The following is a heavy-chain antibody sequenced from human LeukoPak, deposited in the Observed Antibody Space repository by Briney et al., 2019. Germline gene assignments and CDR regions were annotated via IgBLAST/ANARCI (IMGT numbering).Heavy chain of an antibody. Sequence: SETLSLTCTVSGGSISTYYWSWIRQSPGKELKWIADISASGGTNYNPSLESRVTVSIGSSKNQFSLKLSSVTAADTAVFYCARSPHNSAWYEKWFDPWGQGTLVTVSS. CDR3: ARSPHNSAWYEKWFDP. J-gene: IGHJ5*02. CDR1: GGSISTYY. CDR2: ISASGGT. D-gene: IGHD6-19*01. V-gene: IGHV4-4*08.